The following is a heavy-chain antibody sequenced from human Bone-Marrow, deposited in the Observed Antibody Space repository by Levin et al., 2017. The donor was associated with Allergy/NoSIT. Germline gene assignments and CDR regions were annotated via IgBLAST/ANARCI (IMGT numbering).Heavy chain of an antibody. J-gene: IGHJ5*02. D-gene: IGHD1/OR15-1a*01. V-gene: IGHV6-1*01. CDR3: ARELHINNGFNWFDP. CDR2: TYYRSKWYN. Sequence: SQTLSLTCAISGDSVSSNSAAWNWIRQSPSRGLEWLGRTYYRSKWYNGYAVSVKSRIAINSDTSKNQFSLQLTSVTPDDTAVYYCARELHINNGFNWFDPWGQGILVTVSS. CDR1: GDSVSSNSAA.